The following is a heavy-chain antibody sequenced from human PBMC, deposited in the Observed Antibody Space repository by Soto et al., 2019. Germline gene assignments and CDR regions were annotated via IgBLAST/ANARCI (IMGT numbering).Heavy chain of an antibody. CDR3: AKIRWTISLQEEDAI. CDR1: GGTFGSYA. J-gene: IGHJ4*02. Sequence: QVQLVQSGAEVKKPGSSVKVSCKSSGGTFGSYAISRVQQAPGQGLEWMGGVIPIFGTPHYAQKFHGRVTITADIPTSTAYLELSSLKSADTAVYYCAKIRWTISLQEEDAIWGQGTLVTVSS. V-gene: IGHV1-69*06. CDR2: VIPIFGTP. D-gene: IGHD2-15*01.